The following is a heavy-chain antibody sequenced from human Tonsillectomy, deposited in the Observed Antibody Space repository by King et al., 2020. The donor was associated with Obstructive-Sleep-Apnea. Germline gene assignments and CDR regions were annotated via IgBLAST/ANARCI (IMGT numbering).Heavy chain of an antibody. V-gene: IGHV1-69*10. CDR2: IIPILGIA. CDR1: GGTFSSYA. J-gene: IGHJ6*02. CDR3: ARGDYYDSSGYPKNYYYYYGMDV. D-gene: IGHD3-22*01. Sequence: QLVQSGAEVKKPGSSVKVSCKASGGTFSSYAISWVRQAPGQGLEWMGGIIPILGIANYAQKFQGRVTITADKSTSTAYMELSSLRSEDTAVYYCARGDYYDSSGYPKNYYYYYGMDVWAKGPRSPSP.